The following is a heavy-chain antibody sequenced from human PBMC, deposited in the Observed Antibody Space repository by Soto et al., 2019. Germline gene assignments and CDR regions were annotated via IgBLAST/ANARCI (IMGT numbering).Heavy chain of an antibody. CDR2: ISSSSSTI. V-gene: IGHV3-48*02. J-gene: IGHJ6*02. D-gene: IGHD2-21*01. CDR3: ATEGYCSGDCCHNYFYGMDV. CDR1: DFTFSTYS. Sequence: EVQLVESGGGLVQPGGSLRLSCAASDFTFSTYSMNWVRQAPGKGLEWISYISSSSSTIYYADSVKGRFTISRDSGKNSLYLQMNSLRDEDTAVYYCATEGYCSGDCCHNYFYGMDVWGQGTTVTVSS.